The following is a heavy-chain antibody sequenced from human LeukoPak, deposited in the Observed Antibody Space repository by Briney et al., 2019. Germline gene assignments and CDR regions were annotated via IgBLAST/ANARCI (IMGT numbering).Heavy chain of an antibody. D-gene: IGHD6-13*01. V-gene: IGHV3-49*04. CDR3: TRHEAGHNWFDP. CDR1: GFIFGDYL. CDR2: IRTKTHGGTT. J-gene: IGHJ5*02. Sequence: GGSLRLSCTISGFIFGDYLLNWVRQAPGEGLEWIGFIRTKTHGGTTEYAASVKGRFTISRDDSISIAYLQVNSLKSEDTAVYYCTRHEAGHNWFDPWGQGTLVTVSS.